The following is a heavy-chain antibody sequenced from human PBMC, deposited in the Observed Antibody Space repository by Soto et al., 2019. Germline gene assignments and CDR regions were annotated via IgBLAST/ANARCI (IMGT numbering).Heavy chain of an antibody. CDR2: IYWDDYK. CDR1: VFSLSTSGVG. J-gene: IGHJ4*02. CDR3: AKRRASNYGLSFEY. V-gene: IGHV2-5*02. D-gene: IGHD4-4*01. Sequence: QITVKESAPTLVKPTQTVTVTGTFSVFSLSTSGVGVGWIRKPPGKALEWVALIYWDDYKRYSLSLKSSATITKDTSKNQVGLTITNMVPVNTATYYCAKRRASNYGLSFEYWGQGTLVTVSS.